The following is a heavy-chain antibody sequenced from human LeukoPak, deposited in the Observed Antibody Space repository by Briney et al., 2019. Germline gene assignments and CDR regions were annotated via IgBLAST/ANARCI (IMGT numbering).Heavy chain of an antibody. CDR1: GGSINNFY. Sequence: SETLSLTCTVSGGSINNFYWGWIRQPPGKGLEWIASFYHSGSTNYNPSLGRRVTISLDTPKNRFSLNLSSVTAADTAVYYCARLSSGNCFDSWGQGTLVTVSS. CDR3: ARLSSGNCFDS. J-gene: IGHJ5*01. CDR2: FYHSGST. D-gene: IGHD6-19*01. V-gene: IGHV4-59*08.